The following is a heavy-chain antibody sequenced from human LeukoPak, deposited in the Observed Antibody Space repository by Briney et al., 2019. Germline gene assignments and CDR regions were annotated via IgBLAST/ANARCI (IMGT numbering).Heavy chain of an antibody. CDR1: GFTFTSYA. CDR2: ISGSGGST. Sequence: GGSLRLSCAASGFTFTSYAMSWVRQAPGKGLEWVSTISGSGGSTYYADSMKGRFTISRDNSKNTLYLQMNSLRAEDTAVYYCARELGVSYDSSHDAFDIWGQGTMVTVSS. CDR3: ARELGVSYDSSHDAFDI. J-gene: IGHJ3*02. D-gene: IGHD3-22*01. V-gene: IGHV3-23*01.